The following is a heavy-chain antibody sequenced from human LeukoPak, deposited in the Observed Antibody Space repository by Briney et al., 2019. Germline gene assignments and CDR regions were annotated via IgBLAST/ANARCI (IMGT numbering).Heavy chain of an antibody. Sequence: PSEALPLTCTVSGGSISSGSYYWVWIRQPPGKGLEWIGTIYYSGSTYYNPSLKSQVTISVDTSKNQFSLKLSSVTAADTAVYYCARHYYSSSWQPPFDPWGQGTLVTVSS. V-gene: IGHV4-39*01. J-gene: IGHJ5*02. CDR2: IYYSGST. D-gene: IGHD6-13*01. CDR3: ARHYYSSSWQPPFDP. CDR1: GGSISSGSYY.